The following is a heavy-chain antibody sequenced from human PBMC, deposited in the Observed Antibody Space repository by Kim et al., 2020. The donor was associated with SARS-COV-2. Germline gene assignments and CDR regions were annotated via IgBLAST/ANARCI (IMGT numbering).Heavy chain of an antibody. J-gene: IGHJ4*02. CDR2: IYYNGST. Sequence: SETLSLTCTVSGGSINSYYWSWVRQPPGKGLEWIGYIYYNGSTTYNPSLESRVTISVDMSKNQVSLKLSSVTAADTAVYYCARRGYSYGYPDPYFDYWGQGTLVTVSS. D-gene: IGHD5-18*01. CDR3: ARRGYSYGYPDPYFDY. CDR1: GGSINSYY. V-gene: IGHV4-59*01.